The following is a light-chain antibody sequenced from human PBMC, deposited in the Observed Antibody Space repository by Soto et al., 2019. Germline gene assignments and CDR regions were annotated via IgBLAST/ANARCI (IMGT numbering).Light chain of an antibody. Sequence: EIVMTQSPATLSVSPGERATLSCRASQSVSSNLAWYQQKPGQAPRLLIYGASTRATGIPARFSGSRSGTEVTLTISSLQSEDFAVYYWQQYNNWPPWTFGQGTNLEIK. CDR1: QSVSSN. CDR3: QQYNNWPPWT. J-gene: IGKJ2*02. CDR2: GAS. V-gene: IGKV3-15*01.